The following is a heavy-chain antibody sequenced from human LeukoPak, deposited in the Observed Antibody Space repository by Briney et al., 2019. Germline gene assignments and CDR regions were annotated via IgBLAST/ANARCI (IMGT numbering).Heavy chain of an antibody. J-gene: IGHJ4*02. D-gene: IGHD5-18*01. CDR1: GYTFTSYY. Sequence: GASVKVSCKASGYTFTSYYMHWVRQAPGQGLEWMGIINPSGGSTSYAQKFQGRVTMTRDMSTSTVYMEMSSLRSEDTAVYYCARDRLPLDTAMVIGYWGQGTLVTVSS. CDR3: ARDRLPLDTAMVIGY. V-gene: IGHV1-46*01. CDR2: INPSGGST.